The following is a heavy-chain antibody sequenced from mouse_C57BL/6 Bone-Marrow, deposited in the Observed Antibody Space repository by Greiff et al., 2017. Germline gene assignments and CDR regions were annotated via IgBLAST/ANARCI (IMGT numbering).Heavy chain of an antibody. CDR2: IWWDDDK. D-gene: IGHD1-1*01. V-gene: IGHV8-8*01. Sequence: QVTLKVSGPGILQPSQTLSLTCSFSGFSLSTFGMGVGWIRQPSGKCLEWLAHIWWDDDKYYHPAMKSRLPISQDTSKKQVFLKIANVHTADTATDYCARSYGSSYSFDVWGKGTTLTVSS. CDR1: GFSLSTFGMG. CDR3: ARSYGSSYSFDV. J-gene: IGHJ2*01.